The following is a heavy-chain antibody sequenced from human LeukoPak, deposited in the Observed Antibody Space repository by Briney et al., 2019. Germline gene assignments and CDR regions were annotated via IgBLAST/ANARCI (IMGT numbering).Heavy chain of an antibody. CDR2: ISGSGGIT. D-gene: IGHD6-13*01. V-gene: IGHV3-23*01. J-gene: IGHJ4*02. CDR3: AKDSAAVGGPTTD. CDR1: GFTFSSYT. Sequence: GSLRLSCAASGFTFSSYTMSWVRQAPGKGKEWVSLISGSGGITYCADSVKGRFTISRDNSKNTLYLQMDSLRAEDTAVYYCAKDSAAVGGPTTDWGQGTLVTVSS.